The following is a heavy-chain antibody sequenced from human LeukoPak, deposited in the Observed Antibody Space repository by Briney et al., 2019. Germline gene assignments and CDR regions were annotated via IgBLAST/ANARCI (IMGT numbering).Heavy chain of an antibody. J-gene: IGHJ5*02. CDR3: ARDDCSSISCYHNWFDP. V-gene: IGHV3-7*01. Sequence: GGPLNLSWEASGITFGSYGMSWVRQAPGKGLEWVANIKQDGSEKYYVDSVKGRFTISRDNAKNSLYLQMNSLRAEDTAVYYCARDDCSSISCYHNWFDPWGQGTLVTVSS. D-gene: IGHD2-2*01. CDR2: IKQDGSEK. CDR1: GITFGSYG.